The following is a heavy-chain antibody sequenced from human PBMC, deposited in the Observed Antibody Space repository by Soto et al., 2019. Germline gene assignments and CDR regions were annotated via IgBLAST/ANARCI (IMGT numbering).Heavy chain of an antibody. D-gene: IGHD3-3*01. V-gene: IGHV2-5*02. CDR3: AHRVLRTVFGLVTTTAIYFDF. J-gene: IGHJ4*02. Sequence: QITLNESGPTQVKPRQTLTLTCTFSGFSLTTSGVGVGWIRQSPGKAPEWLALIYWDDDNRYSPSLKSRLTITNGTSKNQVVLTMADLDPADTATYYCAHRVLRTVFGLVTTTAIYFDFWGQGTPVAVSS. CDR1: GFSLTTSGVG. CDR2: IYWDDDN.